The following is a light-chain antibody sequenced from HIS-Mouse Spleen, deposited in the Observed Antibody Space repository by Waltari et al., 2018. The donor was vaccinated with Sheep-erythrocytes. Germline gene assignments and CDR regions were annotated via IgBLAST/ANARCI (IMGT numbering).Light chain of an antibody. CDR3: CSYAGSSTPWV. V-gene: IGLV2-23*01. J-gene: IGLJ3*02. CDR2: EGS. Sequence: QSALPQPAAVSCSPGQSITISGTGPSRGFGRSNLVLWYQQPPGKAPKLMIYEGSKRPSGVSNRFSGSKSGNTASLTISGLQAEDEADYYCCSYAGSSTPWVFGGGTKLTVL. CDR1: SRGFGRSNL.